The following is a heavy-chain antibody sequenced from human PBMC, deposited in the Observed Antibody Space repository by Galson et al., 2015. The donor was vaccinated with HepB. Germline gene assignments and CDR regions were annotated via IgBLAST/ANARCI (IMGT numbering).Heavy chain of an antibody. CDR3: ATDRTTIDAFDI. J-gene: IGHJ3*02. Sequence: SVKVSCKASGYTFTSYAMHWVRQAPGQRLEWMGWINAGNGNTKYSQKFQGRVTITRDTSASTAYMELSSLRSEDTAVYYCATDRTTIDAFDIWGQGTMVTVSS. CDR2: INAGNGNT. CDR1: GYTFTSYA. D-gene: IGHD1-1*01. V-gene: IGHV1-3*01.